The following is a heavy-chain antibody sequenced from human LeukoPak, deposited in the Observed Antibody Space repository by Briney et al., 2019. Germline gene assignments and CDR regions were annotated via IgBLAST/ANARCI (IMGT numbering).Heavy chain of an antibody. V-gene: IGHV3-11*04. CDR2: ISSSGSTI. CDR3: ASRYYDFWSGYPS. J-gene: IGHJ5*02. CDR1: GFTFSDYY. Sequence: PGGSLRLSCAASGFTFSDYYMSWIRQAPGKGLEWVSYISSSGSTIYYADSGKGRFTISRDNAKNSLYLQMNSLRAEDTAVYYCASRYYDFWSGYPSWGQGTLVTVSS. D-gene: IGHD3-3*01.